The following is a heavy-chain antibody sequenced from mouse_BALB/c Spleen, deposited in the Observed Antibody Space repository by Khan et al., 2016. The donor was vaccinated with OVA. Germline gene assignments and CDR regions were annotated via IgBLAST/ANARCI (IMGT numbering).Heavy chain of an antibody. D-gene: IGHD2-14*01. Sequence: EVQLQQSGPDLVKTGASVKISCKASGYSFTGYYMNWVKQSHGKSLECIGRINPNTGHTNYNQKFKAKAILTVDTSSSTAYMELRSLTSEDSAVXYCERGYDFFAHWGQGTLVTVSA. J-gene: IGHJ3*01. CDR3: ERGYDFFAH. CDR2: INPNTGHT. V-gene: IGHV1-26*01. CDR1: GYSFTGYY.